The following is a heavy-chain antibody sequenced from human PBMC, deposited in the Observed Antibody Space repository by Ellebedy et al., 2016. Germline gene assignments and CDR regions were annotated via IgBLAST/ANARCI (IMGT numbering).Heavy chain of an antibody. CDR3: ARDRIGTGDVAEAGY. CDR2: INPNSGGT. J-gene: IGHJ4*02. V-gene: IGHV1-2*02. D-gene: IGHD7-27*01. CDR1: GYTFTGYY. Sequence: ASVKVSXXASGYTFTGYYMHWVRQAPGQGLEWMGWINPNSGGTNYAQKFQGRVTMTRDTSISTAYMELSRLRSEDTAVYYCARDRIGTGDVAEAGYWGQGTLVTVSS.